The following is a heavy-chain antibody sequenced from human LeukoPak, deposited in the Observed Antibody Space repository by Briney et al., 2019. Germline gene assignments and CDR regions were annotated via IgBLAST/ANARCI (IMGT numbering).Heavy chain of an antibody. Sequence: GGSLRLSCAASGLIFSSYAMSWVRQAPGKRLEWVSGISGRGGNTYYADSVKGRFTISGDKSKNTLYLQMNSLRADDTAIYYCAKPQGGAAAGSDYWGRGTLVTVSS. CDR3: AKPQGGAAAGSDY. V-gene: IGHV3-23*01. CDR1: GLIFSSYA. D-gene: IGHD6-13*01. J-gene: IGHJ4*02. CDR2: ISGRGGNT.